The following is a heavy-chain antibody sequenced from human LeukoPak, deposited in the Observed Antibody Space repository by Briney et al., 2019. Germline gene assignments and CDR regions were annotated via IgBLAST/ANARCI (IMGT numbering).Heavy chain of an antibody. CDR3: ARSARDDSSGYYFFSPPYYFDY. D-gene: IGHD3-22*01. CDR2: IYYTGST. CDR1: GVSISSTSYY. J-gene: IGHJ4*02. V-gene: IGHV4-39*01. Sequence: PSGTLSLTCTVSGVSISSTSYYWGWIRQPPGKGLDWIGSIYYTGSTDYNPSLKSRVTISVDTSKNQFSLKLSSVTAADTAVYYCARSARDDSSGYYFFSPPYYFDYWGQGTLVTVSS.